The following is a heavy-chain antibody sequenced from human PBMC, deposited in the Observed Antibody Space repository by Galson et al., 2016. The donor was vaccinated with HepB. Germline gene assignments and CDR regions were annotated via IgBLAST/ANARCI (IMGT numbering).Heavy chain of an antibody. J-gene: IGHJ6*02. CDR1: GFTFSSYA. CDR3: VKEPAPVGSYGVYYYYGMDV. D-gene: IGHD1-26*01. V-gene: IGHV3-23*01. CDR2: ISGSGSNT. Sequence: SLRLSCAASGFTFSSYAISWVRQAPGKGLEWVSAISGSGSNTYYADSVKGRFTISRDNSKNTLYLQMNSLRAEDTAVYYCVKEPAPVGSYGVYYYYGMDVWGQGTTVTVSS.